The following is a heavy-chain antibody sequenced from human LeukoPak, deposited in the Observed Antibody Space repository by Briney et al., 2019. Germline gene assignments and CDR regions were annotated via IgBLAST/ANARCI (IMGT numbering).Heavy chain of an antibody. CDR1: GFTFDDYA. V-gene: IGHV3-43D*03. CDR3: AKGGPRYYYYYMDV. D-gene: IGHD3-10*01. CDR2: ISWDGGST. J-gene: IGHJ6*03. Sequence: AGGSLRLSCAPSGFTFDDYAMHWVRQAPGKGLEWVSLISWDGGSTYYADSVKGRFTISRDNSKNSLYLQMNSLRAEDTALYYCAKGGPRYYYYYMDVWGKGTTVTVSS.